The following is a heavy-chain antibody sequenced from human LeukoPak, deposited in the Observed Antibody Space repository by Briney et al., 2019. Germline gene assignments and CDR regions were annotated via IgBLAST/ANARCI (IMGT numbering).Heavy chain of an antibody. J-gene: IGHJ6*02. Sequence: GGSLRLSCAASGFTFSSYAMSWVRQAPGKGLEWVSAISGSGGSTYYADSVKGRFTISRDNSKNTLYLQMNSLRAEDTAVYYCARDLDSSGWTPNGYGMDVWGQGTTVTVSS. CDR1: GFTFSSYA. CDR2: ISGSGGST. V-gene: IGHV3-23*01. D-gene: IGHD6-19*01. CDR3: ARDLDSSGWTPNGYGMDV.